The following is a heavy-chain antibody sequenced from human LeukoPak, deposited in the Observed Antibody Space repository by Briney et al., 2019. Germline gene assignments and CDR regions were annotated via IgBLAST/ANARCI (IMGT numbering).Heavy chain of an antibody. CDR1: GFTFSRYW. V-gene: IGHV3-23*01. D-gene: IGHD5-12*01. CDR3: AKDAPTTTPEFDP. Sequence: GGSLRLSCAVSGFTFSRYWMSWVRQAPGKGLEWVSGISGGGGSTYYADSVKGRFTISRDSSENTVYLQMNSLRAEDTAVYYCAKDAPTTTPEFDPWGQGTLVVVSS. CDR2: ISGGGGST. J-gene: IGHJ5*02.